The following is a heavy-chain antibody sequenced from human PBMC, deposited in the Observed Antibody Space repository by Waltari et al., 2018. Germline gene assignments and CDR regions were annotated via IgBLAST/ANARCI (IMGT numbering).Heavy chain of an antibody. CDR1: GFTFNSYA. Sequence: QLLESGGGLVQPGGSLRLSCGVSGFTFNSYAINWARRAPGAGLQWVAAITVSDTTYHADSVKGRFTISRDTFSDTVYLQMNSLRADDTAVYYCAKPFYNWDDPLVSWGQGTLVTVSS. CDR2: ITVSDTT. J-gene: IGHJ5*02. D-gene: IGHD1-20*01. V-gene: IGHV3-23*01. CDR3: AKPFYNWDDPLVS.